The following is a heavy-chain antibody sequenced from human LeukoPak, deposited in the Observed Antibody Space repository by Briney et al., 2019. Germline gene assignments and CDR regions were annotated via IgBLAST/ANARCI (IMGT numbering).Heavy chain of an antibody. V-gene: IGHV1-2*02. D-gene: IGHD3-10*01. CDR1: GYTFTGYY. Sequence: ASVKVSCKASGYTFTGYYMRWVRQAPGQGLEWMGWINPSSGGTNYAQKFQGRVTMTRDTSISTAYMELSRLRSDDTAVYYCASWLRGVIGAFDIWGQGTMVTVSS. J-gene: IGHJ3*02. CDR3: ASWLRGVIGAFDI. CDR2: INPSSGGT.